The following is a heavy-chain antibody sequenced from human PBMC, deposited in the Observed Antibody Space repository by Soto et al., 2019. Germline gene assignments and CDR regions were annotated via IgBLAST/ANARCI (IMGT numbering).Heavy chain of an antibody. CDR2: IYYSGST. CDR3: AGGELDYYYGMDV. J-gene: IGHJ6*02. V-gene: IGHV4-31*03. D-gene: IGHD3-10*01. CDR1: GGSISSGGYY. Sequence: SETLSLTCTVSGGSISSGGYYWSWIRQHPGKGLEWIGYIYYSGSTYYNPSLKSRVTISVDTSKNQFSLKLSSVTAADTAVYYCAGGELDYYYGMDVWGQGTTVTVSS.